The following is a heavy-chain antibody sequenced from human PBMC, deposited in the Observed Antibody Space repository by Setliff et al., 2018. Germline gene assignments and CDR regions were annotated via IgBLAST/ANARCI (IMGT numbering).Heavy chain of an antibody. CDR2: ISHRGNT. D-gene: IGHD3-10*01. Sequence: SETLSLTCAVYGESFSGYFWSWIRQTPEKGLEWIGEISHRGNTNYNPSFKSRVTISIDTSKNQFSLKVNSVTAADTAVYFCARVLVLGYNWFDPWGQGTLVTVSS. J-gene: IGHJ5*02. V-gene: IGHV4-34*01. CDR3: ARVLVLGYNWFDP. CDR1: GESFSGYF.